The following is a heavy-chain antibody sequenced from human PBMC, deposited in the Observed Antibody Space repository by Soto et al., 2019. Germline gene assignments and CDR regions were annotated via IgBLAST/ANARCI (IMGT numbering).Heavy chain of an antibody. Sequence: QVQLQESGPGLVKPSETLSLTCTVSGGSISSYYWSWIRQPPGKGLEWIGYIYYSGSTNYNPSLKSRVTISVDTSKNQFSLKLSSVTAADTAVYYCARVGSCWFDAFDIWGQGTMVTVSS. D-gene: IGHD6-19*01. CDR3: ARVGSCWFDAFDI. V-gene: IGHV4-59*01. CDR1: GGSISSYY. CDR2: IYYSGST. J-gene: IGHJ3*02.